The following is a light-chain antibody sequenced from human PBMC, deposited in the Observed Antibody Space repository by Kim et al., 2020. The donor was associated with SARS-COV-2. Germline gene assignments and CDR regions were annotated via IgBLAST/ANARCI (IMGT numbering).Light chain of an antibody. Sequence: SYELTQPPSVSVSPGQTASITCSGDKLGERFVSWYQQRPGQSPVLVIYQDTKRPSGIPERFSGSNSGNTATLTISGAQPLDEADYYCKAWYTGTVFGGGTKVTVL. CDR1: KLGERF. J-gene: IGLJ2*01. CDR3: KAWYTGTV. CDR2: QDT. V-gene: IGLV3-1*01.